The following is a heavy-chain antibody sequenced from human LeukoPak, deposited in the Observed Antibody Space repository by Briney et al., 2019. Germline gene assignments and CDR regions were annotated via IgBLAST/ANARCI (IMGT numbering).Heavy chain of an antibody. J-gene: IGHJ5*02. Sequence: SETLSLTCTVSGGSISSSSYYWGWIRQPPGKGLEWIGSIYYSGSTYYNPSLKSRVTISVDTSKNQFSLKLSSVTAADTAVYYCARGGSSSWYWFDPWGQGTLATVSS. V-gene: IGHV4-39*07. D-gene: IGHD6-13*01. CDR3: ARGGSSSWYWFDP. CDR2: IYYSGST. CDR1: GGSISSSSYY.